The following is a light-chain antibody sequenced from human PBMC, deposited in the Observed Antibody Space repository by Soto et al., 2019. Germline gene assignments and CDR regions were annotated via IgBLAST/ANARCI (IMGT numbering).Light chain of an antibody. CDR3: AVWDASLTGWV. CDR1: SSNIGSHY. V-gene: IGLV1-47*01. CDR2: RDG. Sequence: QSVLTQPPSASGTPGQSLTISCAGSSSNIGSHYVYWYQHLPGTAPKLLIFRDGQRPSGVPDRFFGSKSGTSDSLAISGLRSEDEAHYYCAVWDASLTGWVFGGGTKLTVL. J-gene: IGLJ3*02.